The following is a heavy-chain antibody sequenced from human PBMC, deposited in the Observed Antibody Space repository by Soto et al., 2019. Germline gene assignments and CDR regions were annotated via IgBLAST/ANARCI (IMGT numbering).Heavy chain of an antibody. D-gene: IGHD6-6*01. CDR2: IYHSGST. CDR1: GGSISSSNW. CDR3: ARWRYSSSSGPYYYYGMDV. J-gene: IGHJ6*02. V-gene: IGHV4-4*02. Sequence: SETLSLTCAVSGGSISSSNWWSWVRQPPGKGLEWIGEIYHSGSTNYNPSLKSRVTISVDKSKNQFSLKLSSATAADTAVYYCARWRYSSSSGPYYYYGMDVWGQGTTVTVSS.